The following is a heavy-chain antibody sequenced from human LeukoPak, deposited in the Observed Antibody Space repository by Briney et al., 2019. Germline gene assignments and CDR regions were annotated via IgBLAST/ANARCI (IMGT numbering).Heavy chain of an antibody. V-gene: IGHV1-46*01. D-gene: IGHD4-17*01. Sequence: AASVNVSCTASEYTFTSYYMHWARQAPGQGLEWMGIINPSGGSTSYAQKFQGRVTMTRDTSTSTVYMELGSLRSEDTAVYYCASTHFPDGDYDPDAFDIWGQGTMVTVSS. J-gene: IGHJ3*02. CDR2: INPSGGST. CDR3: ASTHFPDGDYDPDAFDI. CDR1: EYTFTSYY.